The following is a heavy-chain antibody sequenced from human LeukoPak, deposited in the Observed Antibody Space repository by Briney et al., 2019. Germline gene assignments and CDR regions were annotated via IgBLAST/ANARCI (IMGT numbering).Heavy chain of an antibody. CDR3: VRGDHSNYGGNWFDP. CDR1: GGSISTYY. Sequence: SETLSLTCVVSGGSISTYYWNWIRQPPGEGLEWIGYIYYSGSTYYNPSLQSRITMSVDTSKNQFSLKLSSVTAADPAVYYCVRGDHSNYGGNWFDPWGQGTLVTVSS. V-gene: IGHV4-59*01. D-gene: IGHD4-11*01. J-gene: IGHJ5*02. CDR2: IYYSGST.